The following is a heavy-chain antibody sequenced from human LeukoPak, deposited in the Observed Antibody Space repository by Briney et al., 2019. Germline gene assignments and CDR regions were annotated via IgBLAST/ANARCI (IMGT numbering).Heavy chain of an antibody. J-gene: IGHJ4*02. CDR1: GFTFSSYG. V-gene: IGHV3-30*18. CDR2: ISYDGSYK. Sequence: GGSLRLSCAASGFTFSSYGMHWVRQAAGKGLEWDAVISYDGSYKYYADSVKGRSTISRDNSKHTLYLQMNSLRAEDTAVYYCAKVGDYGDYALDYWGQGTLVTVSS. D-gene: IGHD4-17*01. CDR3: AKVGDYGDYALDY.